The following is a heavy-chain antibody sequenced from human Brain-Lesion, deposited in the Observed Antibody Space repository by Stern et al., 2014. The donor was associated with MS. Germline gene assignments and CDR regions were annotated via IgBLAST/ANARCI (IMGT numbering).Heavy chain of an antibody. J-gene: IGHJ4*02. CDR1: GYTFSSYD. V-gene: IGHV1-8*01. D-gene: IGHD2-2*01. Sequence: QMQLVQSGAEVKKPGASVKVSCKASGYTFSSYDITWVRQASGHGLEWMGWMNPYSGNTGYAQKFKGRVSMTSDPSISTVYMELTSLTSDDTALYFCARAVRNQLLSEYWGQGTLVTVSA. CDR2: MNPYSGNT. CDR3: ARAVRNQLLSEY.